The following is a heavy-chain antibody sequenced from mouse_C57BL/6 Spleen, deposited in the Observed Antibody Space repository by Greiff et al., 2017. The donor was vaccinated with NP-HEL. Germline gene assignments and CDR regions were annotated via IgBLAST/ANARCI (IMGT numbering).Heavy chain of an antibody. D-gene: IGHD1-1*01. CDR1: GYTFTSYW. J-gene: IGHJ2*01. Sequence: QVQLQQPGAELVKPGASVKLSCKASGYTFTSYWMHWVKQRPGQGLEWIGMIHPNSGSTNYNEKFKSKATLTVDKSSRTAYMQLSSLTSDDSAVFYCARNLDLFVTAVDYWGQGTTLTVSS. CDR2: IHPNSGST. V-gene: IGHV1-64*01. CDR3: ARNLDLFVTAVDY.